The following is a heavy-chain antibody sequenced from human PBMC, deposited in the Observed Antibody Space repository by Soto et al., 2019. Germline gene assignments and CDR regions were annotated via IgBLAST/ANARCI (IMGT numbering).Heavy chain of an antibody. CDR2: INAGNGNT. CDR1: GYTFTTYV. CDR3: ASNVLLWFGELAPRFLYYYYYGMDV. D-gene: IGHD3-10*01. J-gene: IGHJ6*02. V-gene: IGHV1-3*01. Sequence: ASVKVSCKASGYTFTTYVMHWVRQAPGQRIEWMGWINAGNGNTKYSQKFQGRVTITTDESASTVYMELSSLRSEDTAVYYCASNVLLWFGELAPRFLYYYYYGMDVWGQGTTVTVSS.